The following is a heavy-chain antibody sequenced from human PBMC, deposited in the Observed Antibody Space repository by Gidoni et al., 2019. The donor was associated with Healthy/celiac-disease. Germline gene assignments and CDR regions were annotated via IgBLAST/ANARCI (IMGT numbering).Heavy chain of an antibody. J-gene: IGHJ4*02. CDR3: ARGGGGYAGGPTPPYYFDY. CDR1: GGSISSGGYY. D-gene: IGHD5-12*01. V-gene: IGHV4-31*03. CDR2: IYYSGST. Sequence: QVQLQESGPGLVKPSQTLSLTCTVSGGSISSGGYYWSWIRQHPGKGLEWIGYIYYSGSTYYNPSLKSRVTISVDTSKNQFSLKLSSVTAADTAVYYCARGGGGYAGGPTPPYYFDYWGQGTLVTVSS.